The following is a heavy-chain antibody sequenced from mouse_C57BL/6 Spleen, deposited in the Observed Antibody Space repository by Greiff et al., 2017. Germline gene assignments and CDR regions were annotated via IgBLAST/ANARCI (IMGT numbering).Heavy chain of an antibody. J-gene: IGHJ1*03. D-gene: IGHD1-1*01. Sequence: QVQLQQPGAELVMPGASVKLSCKASGYTFTSYWMHWVKQRPGQGLEWIGEIDPSDSYTNYNQKFKGKSTLTADKSSSTASLQLSSRTSEDSAVYNCAREGITTVVATKWYFDVWGTGTTVTVS. CDR3: AREGITTVVATKWYFDV. CDR2: IDPSDSYT. CDR1: GYTFTSYW. V-gene: IGHV1-69*01.